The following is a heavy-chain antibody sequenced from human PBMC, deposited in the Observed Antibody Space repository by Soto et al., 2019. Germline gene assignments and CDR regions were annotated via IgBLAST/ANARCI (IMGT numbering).Heavy chain of an antibody. D-gene: IGHD3-3*01. CDR1: GGTFSSYA. Sequence: SVKVSCKASGGTFSSYAISWVRQAPGQGLEWMGGIIPIFGTANYAQKFQGRVTITADESTSTAYMELSSLRSEDTAVYYCARQTGDYDFWSGYPGYYYGMDVWGQGTTVTVSS. V-gene: IGHV1-69*13. J-gene: IGHJ6*02. CDR2: IIPIFGTA. CDR3: ARQTGDYDFWSGYPGYYYGMDV.